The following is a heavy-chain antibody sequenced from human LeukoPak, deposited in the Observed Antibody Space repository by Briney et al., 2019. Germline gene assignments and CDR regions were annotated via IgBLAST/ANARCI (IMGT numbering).Heavy chain of an antibody. CDR3: AKDWRGYMDV. Sequence: GGSLRLSCAASGFTFSSYGMHWVRQAPGKGLEWVAVIWYDGSNKYYADSVKGRFTISRDNSKNTLYLQMNSLRAEDTAVYYSAKDWRGYMDVWGKGTTVIVSS. CDR1: GFTFSSYG. J-gene: IGHJ6*03. V-gene: IGHV3-33*06. CDR2: IWYDGSNK.